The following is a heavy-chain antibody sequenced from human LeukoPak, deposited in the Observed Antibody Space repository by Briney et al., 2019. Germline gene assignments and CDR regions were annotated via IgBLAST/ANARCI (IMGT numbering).Heavy chain of an antibody. CDR2: ISYDGTYQ. CDR1: GFNFSSNA. CDR3: VRLDPPAYYDILTGYYNK. J-gene: IGHJ4*02. Sequence: GGSLRLSCAASGFNFSSNAMHWVRQAPGKGLEWVAVISYDGTYQYYADSVKGRFTISRDNSKNTLYLQMHSLRPEDTAMYYCVRLDPPAYYDILTGYYNKWGQGTLVSVSS. V-gene: IGHV3-30-3*01. D-gene: IGHD3-9*01.